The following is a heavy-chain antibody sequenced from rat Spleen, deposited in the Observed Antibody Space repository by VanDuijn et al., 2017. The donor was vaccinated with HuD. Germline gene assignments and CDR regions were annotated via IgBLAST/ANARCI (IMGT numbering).Heavy chain of an antibody. CDR3: AREANIPFHYFDY. CDR2: ISTGGGNT. D-gene: IGHD1-5*01. J-gene: IGHJ2*01. Sequence: EVQLVESGGGLVQPGRSLKLSCAASGFTYSNYVMAWVSQAPTKGLEWVASISTGGGNTYYRDSVKGRFTISRDHAKSTLYLQMDSLKSEDTATYYCAREANIPFHYFDYWGQGVMVTVSS. CDR1: GFTYSNYV. V-gene: IGHV5S23*01.